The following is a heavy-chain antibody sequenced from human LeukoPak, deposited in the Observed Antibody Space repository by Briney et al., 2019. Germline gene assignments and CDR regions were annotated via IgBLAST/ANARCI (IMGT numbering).Heavy chain of an antibody. J-gene: IGHJ4*02. D-gene: IGHD2-15*01. Sequence: GGSLRLSCAASGFIFSTYYMNWVRQAPGKGLEWVANIKRDGSEKDYVDSVKGRFTISRDNAKNSLFLQMNNLRAEDTAVYYCVRDFGYCSGGNCYTVLDYWGQGTLVTVSS. CDR3: VRDFGYCSGGNCYTVLDY. CDR2: IKRDGSEK. V-gene: IGHV3-7*01. CDR1: GFIFSTYY.